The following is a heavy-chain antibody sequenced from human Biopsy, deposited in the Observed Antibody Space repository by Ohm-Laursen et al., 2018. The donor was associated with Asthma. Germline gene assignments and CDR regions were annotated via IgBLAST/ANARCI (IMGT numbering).Heavy chain of an antibody. CDR1: GFTFSTYG. CDR3: ARAGESDLVGGLDV. CDR2: IAWDGINS. D-gene: IGHD2-21*01. Sequence: LSLTCAASGFTFSTYGMHWVRQAPGKGLEWVAFIAWDGINSYYADSVKGRFTISRDNSRNTLYLQKNSLRADDTAVYYCARAGESDLVGGLDVWGQGTTVIVS. J-gene: IGHJ6*02. V-gene: IGHV3-30*03.